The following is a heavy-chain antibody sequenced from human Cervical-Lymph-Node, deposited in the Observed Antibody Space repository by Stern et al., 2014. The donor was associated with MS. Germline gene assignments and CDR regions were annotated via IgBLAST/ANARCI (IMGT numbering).Heavy chain of an antibody. Sequence: EEQLEESGGGLVQPGGSLRLSCAASGFTFSSAWMYWVRQAPGKGLVCVSRINIDGSSTYYADSVKGRFNTSRDNAKSTLYLQMNSLRAEDTAVYYCTSGNYGMDVWGQGTTVTVSS. CDR2: INIDGSST. CDR1: GFTFSSAW. V-gene: IGHV3-74*01. D-gene: IGHD1-26*01. J-gene: IGHJ6*02. CDR3: TSGNYGMDV.